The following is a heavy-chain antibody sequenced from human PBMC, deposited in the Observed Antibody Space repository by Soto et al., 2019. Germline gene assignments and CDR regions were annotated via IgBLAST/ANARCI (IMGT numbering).Heavy chain of an antibody. V-gene: IGHV4-34*01. CDR2: INHSGST. J-gene: IGHJ4*02. CDR3: ARGRKWIQLWPFDY. CDR1: GGSFSGYY. D-gene: IGHD5-18*01. Sequence: LSLTCAVYGGSFSGYYWSWIRQPPGKGLEWIGEINHSGSTNYNPSLKSRVTISVDTSKNQFSLKLSSVTAADTAVYYCARGRKWIQLWPFDYWGQGTLVTVSS.